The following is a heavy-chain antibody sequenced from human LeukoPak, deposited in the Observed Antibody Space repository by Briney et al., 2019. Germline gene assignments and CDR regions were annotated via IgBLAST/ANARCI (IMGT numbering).Heavy chain of an antibody. CDR1: GYTFTSYG. CDR2: ISAYNGNT. CDR3: ASFTVVTEIYYYYGMDV. V-gene: IGHV1-18*01. Sequence: ASVKVSCKASGYTFTSYGISWVRQAPGQGLEWMGWISAYNGNTNYAQKLQGRVTMTTDTSTSTAYMELRSLRSDDTAVYYCASFTVVTEIYYYYGMDVWGQGTTVTVSS. J-gene: IGHJ6*02. D-gene: IGHD4-23*01.